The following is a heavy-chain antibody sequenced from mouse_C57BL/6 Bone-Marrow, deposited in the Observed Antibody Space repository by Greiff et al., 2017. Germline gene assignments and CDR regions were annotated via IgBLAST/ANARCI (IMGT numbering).Heavy chain of an antibody. J-gene: IGHJ2*01. Sequence: EVKLQQSGPVLVKPGASVKMSCKASGYTFTDYYMNWVKQSHGKSLEWIGVINPYNGGTSYNQKFKGKATLTVDKSSSTAYMELNSLTSEDSAVYYCARSIYYGSSYDYWGQGTTLTVSS. D-gene: IGHD1-1*01. CDR2: INPYNGGT. V-gene: IGHV1-19*01. CDR1: GYTFTDYY. CDR3: ARSIYYGSSYDY.